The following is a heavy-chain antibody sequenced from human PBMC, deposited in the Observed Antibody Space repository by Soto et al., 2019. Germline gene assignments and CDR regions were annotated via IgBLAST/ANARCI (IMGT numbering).Heavy chain of an antibody. CDR3: AKDPVYGDYGNYYYYKDV. D-gene: IGHD4-17*01. Sequence: EVQLLESGGGLVQPGGSLRLSCAASGFTFSSYAMSWLRQPPGKGLEWVSAISGSGGSTYYADSVKGRFNSSRNNSKNRLYLQMNSLRSADTDVYYCAKDPVYGDYGNYYYYKDVWGKGTTVTVSS. CDR1: GFTFSSYA. CDR2: ISGSGGST. J-gene: IGHJ6*03. V-gene: IGHV3-23*01.